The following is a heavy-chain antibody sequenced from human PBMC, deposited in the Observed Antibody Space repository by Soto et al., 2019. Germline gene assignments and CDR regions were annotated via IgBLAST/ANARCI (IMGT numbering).Heavy chain of an antibody. V-gene: IGHV4-59*01. CDR3: AGGGPDYGGNSFPRFDP. J-gene: IGHJ5*02. CDR2: MFYSGST. Sequence: QVQLQESGPGVVKPSETLSLTCTVSGGAITRSYWSWIRQSPGKGLEWIAYMFYSGSTNYNPSLKSRVTVSIDTSRNQFSLKLMSVTAADTAVYYCAGGGPDYGGNSFPRFDPWGQGTLVTVSS. D-gene: IGHD4-17*01. CDR1: GGAITRSY.